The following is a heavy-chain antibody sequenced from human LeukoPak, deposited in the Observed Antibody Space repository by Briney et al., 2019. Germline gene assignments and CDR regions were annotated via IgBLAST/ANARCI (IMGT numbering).Heavy chain of an antibody. D-gene: IGHD5-24*01. V-gene: IGHV3-23*01. Sequence: GGSLRLSCTASGFTFSDYAMSWVRQAPGKGLEWVSAISGGGTPTFYADSVKGRFITSRDNSKNTLYLQMNSLRVEDTAVYYCARDLDDYNDFPPIFQYWGQGTQVIVSS. CDR2: ISGGGTPT. CDR3: ARDLDDYNDFPPIFQY. J-gene: IGHJ1*01. CDR1: GFTFSDYA.